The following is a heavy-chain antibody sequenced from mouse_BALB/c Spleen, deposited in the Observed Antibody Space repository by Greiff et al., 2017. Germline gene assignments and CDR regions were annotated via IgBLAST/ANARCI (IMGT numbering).Heavy chain of an antibody. CDR1: GFTFTDYY. J-gene: IGHJ3*01. V-gene: IGHV7-3*02. D-gene: IGHD1-2*01. Sequence: DVQLVESGGGLVQPGGSLRLSCATSGFTFTDYYMSWVRQPPGKALEWLGFIRNKANGYTTEYSASVKGRFTISRDNSQSILYLQMNTLRAEDSATYYCARGLTTATAYWGQGTLVTVSA. CDR3: ARGLTTATAY. CDR2: IRNKANGYTT.